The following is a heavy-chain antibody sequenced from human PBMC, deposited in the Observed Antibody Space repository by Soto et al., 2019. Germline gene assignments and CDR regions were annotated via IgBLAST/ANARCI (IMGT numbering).Heavy chain of an antibody. CDR2: IKQDGSEK. CDR1: GFTFSTYW. CDR3: VRRPGYSSGWFAD. D-gene: IGHD6-19*01. V-gene: IGHV3-7*01. Sequence: HPGGSLRLSCAASGFTFSTYWMSWVRQAPGKGLEWLANIKQDGSEKYYVDSVKGRFTVSRDNAKNSLYLQMNSLRAEDMAVYYCVRRPGYSSGWFADWGQGTLVTVSS. J-gene: IGHJ4*02.